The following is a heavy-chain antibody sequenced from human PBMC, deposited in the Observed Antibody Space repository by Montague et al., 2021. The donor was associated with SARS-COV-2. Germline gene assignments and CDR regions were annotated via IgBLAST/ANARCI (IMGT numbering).Heavy chain of an antibody. J-gene: IGHJ6*02. D-gene: IGHD3-3*01. Sequence: SLILSCAASVFTFSSYSMNLVRQAPGKGLEWVSSISSSSSYIYYXYSVKGRFTISRDNAKNSLYLQMNSLRAEDTAVYYCARGYDFWSGGYYYYYGMDVWGQGTTVTVSS. CDR2: ISSSSSYI. CDR1: VFTFSSYS. V-gene: IGHV3-21*01. CDR3: ARGYDFWSGGYYYYYGMDV.